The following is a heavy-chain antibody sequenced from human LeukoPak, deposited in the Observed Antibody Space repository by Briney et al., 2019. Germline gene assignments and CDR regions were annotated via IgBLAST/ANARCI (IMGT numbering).Heavy chain of an antibody. CDR1: GYTFTGYY. Sequence: ASVKVSCKASGYTFTGYYMHWVRQAPGQGLEWMGWINPNSGGTNYAQKFQGWVTMTRDTSISTAYMELSRLRSDDTAVYYCARAMYSSGWYVGFDYWGQGTLVTVSS. V-gene: IGHV1-2*04. D-gene: IGHD6-19*01. CDR3: ARAMYSSGWYVGFDY. CDR2: INPNSGGT. J-gene: IGHJ4*02.